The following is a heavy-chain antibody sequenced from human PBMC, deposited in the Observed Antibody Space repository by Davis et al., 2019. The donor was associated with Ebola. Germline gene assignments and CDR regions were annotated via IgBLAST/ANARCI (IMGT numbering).Heavy chain of an antibody. CDR1: GVSITTYF. CDR2: IHHSGSA. D-gene: IGHD2-21*01. J-gene: IGHJ3*02. CDR3: ARDTRPCGGDCYDDTFDM. V-gene: IGHV4-59*12. Sequence: PSETLSLTCTVSGVSITTYFWSWIRQPPGKGLEWVGSIHHSGSANSNPSLKSRVTFSIDTSKSQVSLKLTSVTAADTAVYYCARDTRPCGGDCYDDTFDMWGQGTMVIVSS.